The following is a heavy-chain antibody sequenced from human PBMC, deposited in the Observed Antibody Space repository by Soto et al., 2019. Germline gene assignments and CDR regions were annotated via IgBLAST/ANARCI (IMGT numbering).Heavy chain of an antibody. V-gene: IGHV6-1*01. Sequence: PSQTLSLTCAISGDSVSSNTAAWNWIRRSPSRGLEWLGRTYYRSKWYDDYAESIKGRININPDTSKNQFSLHLNSVTPEDTAVYYYAGEDNHDAFGLWGQGTIVTVSS. CDR1: GDSVSSNTAA. J-gene: IGHJ3*01. CDR3: AGEDNHDAFGL. CDR2: TYYRSKWYD. D-gene: IGHD2-15*01.